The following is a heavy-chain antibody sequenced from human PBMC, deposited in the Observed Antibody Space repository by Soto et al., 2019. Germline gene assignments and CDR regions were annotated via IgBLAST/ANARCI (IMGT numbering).Heavy chain of an antibody. V-gene: IGHV4-30-4*01. CDR1: GDSIGTAGYY. J-gene: IGHJ5*02. Sequence: QVQLQESGPGLVKPSQTLSLTCTVSGDSIGTAGYYWTWIRQPPGKGLEWIGNIYSIGTTFYNPSLESRVNISIAASRTLFSLTLTSVTAAETAVYYCSRCSTGDRGPTWGQGTLVTASP. CDR3: SRCSTGDRGPT. D-gene: IGHD2-2*01. CDR2: IYSIGTT.